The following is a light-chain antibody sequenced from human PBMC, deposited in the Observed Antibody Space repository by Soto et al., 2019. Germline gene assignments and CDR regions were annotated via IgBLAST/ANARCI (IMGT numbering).Light chain of an antibody. Sequence: QSALTQPASVSGSPGQSITISCTGTSSDVGGYNYVSWYQQHPGKAPKLMIYEVSNRPSGVSNRFSGSKSGNTASLTISGLQAEDEADNYCSSYTSSSTPYVFGTETKVTVL. CDR1: SSDVGGYNY. CDR2: EVS. V-gene: IGLV2-14*01. J-gene: IGLJ1*01. CDR3: SSYTSSSTPYV.